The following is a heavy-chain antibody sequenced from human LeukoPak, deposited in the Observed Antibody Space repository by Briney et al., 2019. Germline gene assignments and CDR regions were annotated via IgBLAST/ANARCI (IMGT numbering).Heavy chain of an antibody. CDR2: IRDDGSKE. Sequence: GGSLRLSCAASGFTFSSSGMHWVRQAPGKGLEWVAFIRDDGSKEYYAESVKGRFTISRDNSKNTLYLQMNSLRAEDTAVYYCAKDGSGHPEGDWFDPWGQGTLVTVSS. CDR3: AKDGSGHPEGDWFDP. D-gene: IGHD3-3*01. CDR1: GFTFSSSG. V-gene: IGHV3-30*02. J-gene: IGHJ5*02.